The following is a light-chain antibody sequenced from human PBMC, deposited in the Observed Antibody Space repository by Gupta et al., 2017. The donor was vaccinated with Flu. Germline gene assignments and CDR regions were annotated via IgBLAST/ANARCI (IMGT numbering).Light chain of an antibody. Sequence: SLGQTASLTCSGDKLGDKYACWYQQKPGQSPVLVIYQDSKRPSGIPERFSGSNSRNTATLTISGTQAMDEADYYWQAWDSSTGVFGGGTKLTVL. CDR1: KLGDKY. V-gene: IGLV3-1*01. CDR3: QAWDSSTGV. CDR2: QDS. J-gene: IGLJ3*02.